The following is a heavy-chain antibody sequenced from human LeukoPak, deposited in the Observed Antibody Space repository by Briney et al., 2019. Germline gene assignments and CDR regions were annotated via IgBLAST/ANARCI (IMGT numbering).Heavy chain of an antibody. D-gene: IGHD3-22*01. J-gene: IGHJ4*02. CDR1: GYTFTSYG. V-gene: IGHV1-18*01. CDR3: ATGSGVVVITLPDY. Sequence: ASVKVSCKASGYTFTSYGISWVRQAPGQGLEWMGWISAYNGNTNYAQKLQGRVTMTTDTSTSTAYMELRSLRSDDTAVYYCATGSGVVVITLPDYWGQGTLVTVSS. CDR2: ISAYNGNT.